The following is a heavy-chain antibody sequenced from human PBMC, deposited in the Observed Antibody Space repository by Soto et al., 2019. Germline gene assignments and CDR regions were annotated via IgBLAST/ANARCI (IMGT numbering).Heavy chain of an antibody. Sequence: GASVKVSCKASGYTFTGYYMHWVRQAPGQGLEWMGWINPNSGGTNYAQKFRGWVTMTRDTSISTAYMELSRLRSDDTAVYYCARVAEASQPNNWFDPWGQGTLVTVSS. J-gene: IGHJ5*02. CDR3: ARVAEASQPNNWFDP. D-gene: IGHD1-1*01. V-gene: IGHV1-2*04. CDR1: GYTFTGYY. CDR2: INPNSGGT.